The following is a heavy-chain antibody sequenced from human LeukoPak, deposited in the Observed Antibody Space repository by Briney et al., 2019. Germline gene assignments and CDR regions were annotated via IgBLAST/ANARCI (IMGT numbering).Heavy chain of an antibody. CDR3: ARKEGAPGAAAGEPINDY. Sequence: PSETLSLTCTVSGYSISSGYYWGWIRQPPGKGLEWIGIIYHSGSTYYNPSLKSRVTISVDTSKNQFSLKLSSVTAADTAVYYCARKEGAPGAAAGEPINDYWGQGTLVTVSS. CDR1: GYSISSGYY. D-gene: IGHD6-13*01. CDR2: IYHSGST. J-gene: IGHJ4*02. V-gene: IGHV4-38-2*02.